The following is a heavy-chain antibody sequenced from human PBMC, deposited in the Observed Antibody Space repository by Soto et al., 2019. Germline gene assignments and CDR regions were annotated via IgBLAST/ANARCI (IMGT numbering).Heavy chain of an antibody. Sequence: ASVKVSCRASGYRFTNHGISWVRQAPGQGLEWMGWISGNDGKTKYARKFQVRATMTTDTSTNTAYTEVTSLKPYDTPAHSCARDFYTLAYYCGRCGRGSMCTVSS. D-gene: IGHD4-4*01. CDR1: GYRFTNHG. V-gene: IGHV1-18*01. J-gene: IGHJ4*02. CDR3: ARDFYTLAYYCGR. CDR2: ISGNDGKT.